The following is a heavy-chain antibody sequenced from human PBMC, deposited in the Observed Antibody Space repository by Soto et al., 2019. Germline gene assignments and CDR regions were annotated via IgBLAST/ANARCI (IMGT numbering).Heavy chain of an antibody. Sequence: PSETLSLTCTVSGGSVSSGSYYWSWIRQPPGKGLEWIGYIYYSGSTNYNPSLKSRVTISVDTSKNQFSLELSSVTAADTAVYYCARGPHYDILTGYYPHFDYWGQGTLVTVSS. D-gene: IGHD3-9*01. V-gene: IGHV4-61*01. J-gene: IGHJ4*02. CDR1: GGSVSSGSYY. CDR2: IYYSGST. CDR3: ARGPHYDILTGYYPHFDY.